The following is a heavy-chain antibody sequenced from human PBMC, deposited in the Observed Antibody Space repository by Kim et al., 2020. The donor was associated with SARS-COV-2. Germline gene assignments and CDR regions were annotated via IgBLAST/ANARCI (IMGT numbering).Heavy chain of an antibody. CDR1: GGSISSYY. V-gene: IGHV4-59*13. CDR3: ARDRYYYDSSGYPSVGGYYYYYGMDV. CDR2: IYYSGST. J-gene: IGHJ6*02. Sequence: SETLSLTCTVSGGSISSYYWSWIRQPPGKGLEWIGYIYYSGSTNYNPSLKSRVTISVDTSKNQFSLKLSSVTAADTAVYYCARDRYYYDSSGYPSVGGYYYYYGMDVWGQGTTVTVSS. D-gene: IGHD3-22*01.